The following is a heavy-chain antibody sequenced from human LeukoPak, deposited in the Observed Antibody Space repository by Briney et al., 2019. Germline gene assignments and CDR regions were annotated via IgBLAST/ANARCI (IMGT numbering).Heavy chain of an antibody. J-gene: IGHJ6*03. D-gene: IGHD1-26*01. Sequence: PGGSLRLSCSLWSLTFSSLAMSWVRQAPGKGLVWVSAISGSGGSTYYAHSVKGRFTISRDDSKNTLYLQMNSLRAEDTAVYYCARQWELSYYYMDVWGKGTTVTVS. CDR3: ARQWELSYYYMDV. CDR2: ISGSGGST. CDR1: SLTFSSLA. V-gene: IGHV3-23*01.